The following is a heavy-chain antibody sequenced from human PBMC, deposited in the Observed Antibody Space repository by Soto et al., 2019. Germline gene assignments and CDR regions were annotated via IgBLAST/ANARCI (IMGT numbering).Heavy chain of an antibody. CDR1: GGSVSITSNF. CDR3: ARVETFNYERDNWFDP. D-gene: IGHD3-22*01. V-gene: IGHV4-61*01. CDR2: IYYTGKT. J-gene: IGHJ5*02. Sequence: PSETLSLTCTVSGGSVSITSNFWTWVRRPPGKGLEWIGYIYYTGKTNYNASLKSRVTISIDTSNNQFYLKMNSVTAADTAVYYCARVETFNYERDNWFDPWGQGILVTVSS.